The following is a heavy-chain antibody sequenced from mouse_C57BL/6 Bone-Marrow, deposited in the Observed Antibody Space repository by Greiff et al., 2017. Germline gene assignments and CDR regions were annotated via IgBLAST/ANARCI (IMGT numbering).Heavy chain of an antibody. V-gene: IGHV5-4*01. J-gene: IGHJ2*01. CDR1: GFTFSSYA. CDR3: ARDHYGSPFDY. Sequence: EVKLVESGGGLVKPGGSLKLSCAASGFTFSSYAMSWVRQTPEKRLEWVATISDGGSYTYYPDNVKGRFTISRDNAKNNLYLQMSHLKSEGTAMYYCARDHYGSPFDYWGQGTTLTVSS. D-gene: IGHD1-1*01. CDR2: ISDGGSYT.